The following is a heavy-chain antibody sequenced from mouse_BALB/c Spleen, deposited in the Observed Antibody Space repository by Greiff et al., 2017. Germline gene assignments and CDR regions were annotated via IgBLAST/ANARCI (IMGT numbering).Heavy chain of an antibody. CDR3: ARPSLLRLRTWYFDV. CDR1: GFAFSSYD. V-gene: IGHV5-12-1*01. J-gene: IGHJ1*01. Sequence: EVKLMESGGGLVKPGGSLKLSCAASGFAFSSYDMSWVRQTPEKRLEWVAYISSGGGSTYYPDTVKGRFTISRDNAKNTLYLQMSSLKSEDTAMYYCARPSLLRLRTWYFDVWGAGTTVTVSS. CDR2: ISSGGGST. D-gene: IGHD1-2*01.